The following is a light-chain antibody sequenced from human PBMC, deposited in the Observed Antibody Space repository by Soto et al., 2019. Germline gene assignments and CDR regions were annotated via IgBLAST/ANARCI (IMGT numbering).Light chain of an antibody. Sequence: QSVLTQPPSVSAAPGQKVTISCSGTTSNIGNNYVSWYQQLPGTAPKLLIYDTNERPSGIPDRFSGSKSGTSATLGITGLQTGDEADYYCATWDASLNAGVFGWGTKLTVL. CDR3: ATWDASLNAGV. J-gene: IGLJ2*01. CDR1: TSNIGNNY. CDR2: DTN. V-gene: IGLV1-51*01.